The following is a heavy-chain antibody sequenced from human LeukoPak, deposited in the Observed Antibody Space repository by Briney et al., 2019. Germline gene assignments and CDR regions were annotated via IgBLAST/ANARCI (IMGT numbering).Heavy chain of an antibody. CDR1: GGTFSSYE. CDR3: AVNTGDFSAYDI. J-gene: IGHJ3*02. Sequence: ASVKVSCKASGGTFSSYEINWVRQASGQGLEWMGRVNPSSGYIGYSQKFQGRVSITRDNSISTAYMELSSLRSEDTAVYYCAVNTGDFSAYDIWGQGTLVTVSS. D-gene: IGHD7-27*01. CDR2: VNPSSGYI. V-gene: IGHV1-8*03.